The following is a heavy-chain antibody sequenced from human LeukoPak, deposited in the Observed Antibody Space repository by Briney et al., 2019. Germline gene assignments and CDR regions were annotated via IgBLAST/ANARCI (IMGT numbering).Heavy chain of an antibody. J-gene: IGHJ6*03. CDR2: IYYSGST. CDR1: GGSISSGGYY. Sequence: PPQTLSLTCTVSGGSISSGGYYWSWIRQHPGKGLEWIGYIYYSGSTYYNPSLKSRVTISVDTSKNQFSLKLSSVTAADTAVYYCARAPRSAAPSEAPLLSRRDYYYYYMDVWGKGTTVTVSS. D-gene: IGHD2-2*01. V-gene: IGHV4-31*03. CDR3: ARAPRSAAPSEAPLLSRRDYYYYYMDV.